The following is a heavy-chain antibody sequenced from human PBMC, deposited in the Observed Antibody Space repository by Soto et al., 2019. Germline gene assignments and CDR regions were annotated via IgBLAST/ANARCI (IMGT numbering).Heavy chain of an antibody. CDR3: AKSGRGCPLDY. V-gene: IGHV3-23*01. Sequence: EVPLLESGGGLVQPGGSLRLSCAASGFIFNHYAMYWVRQAPGKGLEWVSSISGSSSSTYYADSVKGRFTISRDNSEATLYLPMSRWRPEDTALYYCAKSGRGCPLDYWGQGTLATVSS. J-gene: IGHJ4*02. CDR1: GFIFNHYA. CDR2: ISGSSSST. D-gene: IGHD2-15*01.